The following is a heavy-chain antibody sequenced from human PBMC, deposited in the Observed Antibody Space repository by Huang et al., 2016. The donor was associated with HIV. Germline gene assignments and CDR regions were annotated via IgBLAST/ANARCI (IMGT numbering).Heavy chain of an antibody. V-gene: IGHV3-53*01. Sequence: EVPLVEYGGGLVQPGGSLRLSCAASGFTVNSNYMAWVRQAPGKGLEWVSMLSHGGKAHYADSVKGRFTISGDISQNTVFLQMSSLRVEDTAVYYCARGRYGTPNAWGQGTLVTVSS. D-gene: IGHD5-18*01. J-gene: IGHJ5*02. CDR1: GFTVNSNY. CDR3: ARGRYGTPNA. CDR2: LSHGGKA.